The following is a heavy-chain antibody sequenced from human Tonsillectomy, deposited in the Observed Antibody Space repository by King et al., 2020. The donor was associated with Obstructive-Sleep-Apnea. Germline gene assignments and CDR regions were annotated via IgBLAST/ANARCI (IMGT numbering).Heavy chain of an antibody. CDR2: ISVYNGDT. V-gene: IGHV1-18*04. Sequence: QLVQSGVEVKKPGASVKVSCKASGYTFTSYGITWVRLAPGQGLEWMGWISVYNGDTKYAQKFQGRVTMTTDTSTNTAYMELRSLRSDDTAVYYCARYAYVAVGSTDYFDYWGQGTLVTVSS. CDR3: ARYAYVAVGSTDYFDY. CDR1: GYTFTSYG. D-gene: IGHD6-13*01. J-gene: IGHJ4*02.